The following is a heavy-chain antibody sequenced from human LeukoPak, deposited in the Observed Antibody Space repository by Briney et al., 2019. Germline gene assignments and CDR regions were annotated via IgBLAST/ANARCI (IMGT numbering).Heavy chain of an antibody. Sequence: GGSLRLSCAASGFTFSIYWMHWVRQAPGKGLEWVSYINSEGSSTSYADSVKGRFTISRDNAKNSLYLQMNSLRAEDTAVYYCARDVTHCGGDCYSGDYWGQGTLVTVSS. J-gene: IGHJ4*02. CDR1: GFTFSIYW. CDR2: INSEGSST. V-gene: IGHV3-74*01. CDR3: ARDVTHCGGDCYSGDY. D-gene: IGHD2-21*02.